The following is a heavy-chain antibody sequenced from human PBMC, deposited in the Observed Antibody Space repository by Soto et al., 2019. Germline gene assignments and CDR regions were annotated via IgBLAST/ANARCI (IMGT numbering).Heavy chain of an antibody. V-gene: IGHV3-21*01. CDR3: ARDVPPAHSTPTSTQLWSHDAFDI. CDR1: GFTFSSYS. CDR2: ISSSSSYI. D-gene: IGHD5-18*01. Sequence: GGSLRLSCAASGFTFSSYSMNWVRQAPGKGLEWVSSISSSSSYIYYADSVKGRFTISRDNAKNSLYLQMNSLRAEDTAVYYCARDVPPAHSTPTSTQLWSHDAFDISGQGTIVTVSS. J-gene: IGHJ3*02.